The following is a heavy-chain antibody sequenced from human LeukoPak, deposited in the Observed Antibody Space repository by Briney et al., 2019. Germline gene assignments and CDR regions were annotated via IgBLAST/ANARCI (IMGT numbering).Heavy chain of an antibody. CDR3: ARDPILVRGYFDY. J-gene: IGHJ4*02. CDR2: ISFDGTNK. D-gene: IGHD3-10*01. Sequence: GGSLILSCAASGFTFSNYAMHWVRQAPGKGLEWVTVISFDGTNKYYKDSVKGRFTISRDNSKNTLYLQMNSLRAEDTAVYYCARDPILVRGYFDYWGQGTLVAVSS. V-gene: IGHV3-30-3*01. CDR1: GFTFSNYA.